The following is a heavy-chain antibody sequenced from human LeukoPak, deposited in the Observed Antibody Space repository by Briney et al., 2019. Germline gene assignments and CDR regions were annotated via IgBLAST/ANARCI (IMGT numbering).Heavy chain of an antibody. V-gene: IGHV1-18*01. D-gene: IGHD2-2*01. J-gene: IGHJ4*02. Sequence: ASLKLSCKTSGYTFSNFGINCVRQAPRQGLEWMGWISGNNDNPNYGQKFQGRFTVTTDSSTSTAYMELRNLRFDDTAVYYCARDGTSTDDYWGQGTLVTVSS. CDR2: ISGNNDNP. CDR1: GYTFSNFG. CDR3: ARDGTSTDDY.